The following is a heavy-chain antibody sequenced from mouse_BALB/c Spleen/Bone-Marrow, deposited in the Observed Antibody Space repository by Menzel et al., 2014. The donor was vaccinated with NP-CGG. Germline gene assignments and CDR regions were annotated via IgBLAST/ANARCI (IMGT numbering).Heavy chain of an antibody. Sequence: VQLQQPGTVLARPGAAVKMSCKASGYTFSNCWMHWIKQRPGQGLEWIGTIRPGNSDTTYNQKFKGKAKLTAVTSTSTAYMELSSLTNEDSAVYYCTTLARNNFDYWGQGTTLTVSS. J-gene: IGHJ2*01. CDR1: GYTFSNCW. CDR3: TTLARNNFDY. V-gene: IGHV1-5*01. CDR2: IRPGNSDT. D-gene: IGHD3-1*01.